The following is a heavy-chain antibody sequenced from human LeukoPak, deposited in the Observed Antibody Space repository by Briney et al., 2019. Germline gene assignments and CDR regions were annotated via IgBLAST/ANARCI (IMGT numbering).Heavy chain of an antibody. J-gene: IGHJ4*02. CDR3: ARANFLYCSSSTCLFDY. Sequence: ASVKLSCKSSGYTFTDYYMHLMRQAPGPGIELMGWINPNDGDTNYAQKFQGRVTMTRDTSISTAHMEVSRLRSDDTAVYYCARANFLYCSSSTCLFDYWGQGTLVTVSS. CDR1: GYTFTDYY. CDR2: INPNDGDT. D-gene: IGHD2-2*01. V-gene: IGHV1-2*02.